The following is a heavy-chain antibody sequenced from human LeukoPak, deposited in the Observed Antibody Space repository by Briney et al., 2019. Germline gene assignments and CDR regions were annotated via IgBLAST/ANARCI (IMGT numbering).Heavy chain of an antibody. CDR1: GFTFSNSG. CDR2: IWYDGSNE. V-gene: IGHV3-33*01. CDR3: AREISMFVNAFDL. J-gene: IGHJ3*01. Sequence: PGGSLRLSCAASGFTFSNSGMHWVRQAPGKGPEWVAVIWYDGSNEYYADAVKGRFTISRDNSKNTVHLQMNSLRVEDTSVYYCAREISMFVNAFDLWGQGTLVAVSS. D-gene: IGHD3-10*02.